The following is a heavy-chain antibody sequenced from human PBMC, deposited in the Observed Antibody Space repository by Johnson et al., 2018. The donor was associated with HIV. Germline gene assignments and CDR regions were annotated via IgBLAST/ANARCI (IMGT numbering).Heavy chain of an antibody. J-gene: IGHJ3*02. CDR3: AKDVGNFWPDAFDI. CDR1: GFTLSSYD. V-gene: IGHV3-13*01. D-gene: IGHD1-26*01. CDR2: IGTTGDT. Sequence: VQLVESGGGLVQPGGSLRLSCAASGFTLSSYDIHWVRQATGKGLEWVAAIGTTGDTFYPGSVKGRFTISSENAKNTVYLQMSSLIAEDTAVYYCAKDVGNFWPDAFDIWGQGTMVTVSS.